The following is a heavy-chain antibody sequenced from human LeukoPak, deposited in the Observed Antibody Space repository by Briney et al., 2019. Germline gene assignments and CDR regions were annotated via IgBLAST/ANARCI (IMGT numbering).Heavy chain of an antibody. CDR2: INHSGST. D-gene: IGHD3-22*01. V-gene: IGHV4-34*01. CDR3: PRDYYYSSGRSFGHDAFDI. CDR1: GGSFSGYY. J-gene: IGHJ3*02. Sequence: PSETLSLTCAVYGGSFSGYYWSWIRQPPGKGLEWIGEINHSGSTNYNPSLRSRVTISVDTTKNQFSLKLSSVTAADTAVYYCPRDYYYSSGRSFGHDAFDIWGQGTMVTVSS.